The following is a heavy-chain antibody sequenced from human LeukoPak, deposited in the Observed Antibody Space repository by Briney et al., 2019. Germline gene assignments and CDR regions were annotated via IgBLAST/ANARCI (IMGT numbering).Heavy chain of an antibody. CDR2: ITPIFGTA. CDR1: EGTFRSNA. V-gene: IGHV1-69*01. CDR3: ARGWLAETTVVTPYNY. Sequence: GASVKVSCKASEGTFRSNAISWVRQAPGQGLEWMGGITPIFGTANYAQKFQGRVTITAVESMSTAYMELSSLRSEDTAVYYCARGWLAETTVVTPYNYWGQEPWSPSPQ. D-gene: IGHD4-23*01. J-gene: IGHJ4*01.